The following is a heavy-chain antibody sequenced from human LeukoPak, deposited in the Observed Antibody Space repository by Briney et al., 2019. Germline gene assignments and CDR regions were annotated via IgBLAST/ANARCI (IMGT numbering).Heavy chain of an antibody. V-gene: IGHV3-48*02. CDR1: GFTFSSFC. D-gene: IGHD2-21*02. CDR2: FSSSSSAI. CDR3: ARVCGGDCYHLDY. J-gene: IGHJ4*02. Sequence: GSLRLSCAASGFTFSSFCVTWVRQAPGKGLEWGSYFSSSSSAISYADSVKGRFTISRDNAKNSLYLQMNSLRDEDTAVYYCARVCGGDCYHLDYWGQGSLVTISS.